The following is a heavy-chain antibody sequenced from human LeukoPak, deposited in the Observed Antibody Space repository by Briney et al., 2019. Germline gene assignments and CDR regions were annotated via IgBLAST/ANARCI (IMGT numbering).Heavy chain of an antibody. Sequence: GGTLRLSCAASGFTFSSYGMSWVRQAPGKGLEWVSAISGSGGSTYYADSVKGRFTISRDNSKNTLYLQMNSLRAEDTAVYYCAKDLRSSADSKMGAADYWGQGTLVTVSS. CDR1: GFTFSSYG. CDR2: ISGSGGST. J-gene: IGHJ4*02. D-gene: IGHD1-26*01. CDR3: AKDLRSSADSKMGAADY. V-gene: IGHV3-23*01.